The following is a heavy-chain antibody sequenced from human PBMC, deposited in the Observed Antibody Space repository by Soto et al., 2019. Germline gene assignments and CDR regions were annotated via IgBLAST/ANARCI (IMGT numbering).Heavy chain of an antibody. V-gene: IGHV3-9*01. CDR2: ISWNSGSI. D-gene: IGHD6-19*01. Sequence: SLRLSCGAAGGTCDDYAGRWIRQTPGKGLEWVSGISWNSGSIGYADSVKGRFTISRDNAKNSLYLQMDSLRAEDTALYYCANVKGSVVGIFAYWRQGTLVPVSS. J-gene: IGHJ4*02. CDR1: GGTCDDYA. CDR3: ANVKGSVVGIFAY.